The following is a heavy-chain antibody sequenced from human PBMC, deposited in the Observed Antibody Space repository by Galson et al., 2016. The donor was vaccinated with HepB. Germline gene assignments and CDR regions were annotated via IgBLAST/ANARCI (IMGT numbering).Heavy chain of an antibody. J-gene: IGHJ3*01. V-gene: IGHV1-18*01. CDR2: IGAYHGNT. D-gene: IGHD4-23*01. CDR1: GYTFTSYG. CDR3: ARDRVGRALVTVDDAFDV. Sequence: SVKVSCKASGYTFTSYGLSWVRQAPGQGLEWMGWIGAYHGNTKYAQNLQGRVTMTADTSTSTAYMELRSLRSDDTAVYYCARDRVGRALVTVDDAFDVWGQGSMVLVAS.